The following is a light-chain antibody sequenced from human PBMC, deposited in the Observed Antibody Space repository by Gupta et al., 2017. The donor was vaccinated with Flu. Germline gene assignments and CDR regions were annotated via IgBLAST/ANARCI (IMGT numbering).Light chain of an antibody. CDR1: QDMSHY. Sequence: DVKMTQSPSSLSAFVGDRVTITCQANQDMSHYLNWYRQKPGKAPELLICDASRLQPGVPSRFGGGGSGTDFTFTISSLQPDDIATYFCQQYDHLPFTFGPGTRVDIK. CDR2: DAS. CDR3: QQYDHLPFT. J-gene: IGKJ3*01. V-gene: IGKV1-33*01.